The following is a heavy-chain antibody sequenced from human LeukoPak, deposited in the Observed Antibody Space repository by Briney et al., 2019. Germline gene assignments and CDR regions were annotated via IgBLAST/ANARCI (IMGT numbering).Heavy chain of an antibody. Sequence: GGSLRLSCAASGFTFSDYWMSWVRQAPGKGLEWVANIQQDGSEKYYVDSVKGRFTISRDNAQSSLYLQMNSLRAEDTAVYYCARDPYSSSWSYGMDVWGQGTTVTVSS. CDR3: ARDPYSSSWSYGMDV. J-gene: IGHJ6*02. CDR1: GFTFSDYW. CDR2: IQQDGSEK. V-gene: IGHV3-7*05. D-gene: IGHD6-13*01.